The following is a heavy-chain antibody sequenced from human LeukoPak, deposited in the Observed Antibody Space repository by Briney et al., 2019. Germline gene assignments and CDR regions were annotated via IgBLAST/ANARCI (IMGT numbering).Heavy chain of an antibody. Sequence: GASVKVSCKASGGTFSSYAVSWVRQAPGQGLEWMGRIIPILGIANYAQKFQGRVTITADKSTSTAYMELRSLRSDDTAVYYCARDRPTREAPVIYYYYYGMDVWGQGTTVTVSS. CDR3: ARDRPTREAPVIYYYYYGMDV. J-gene: IGHJ6*02. V-gene: IGHV1-69*04. CDR1: GGTFSSYA. CDR2: IIPILGIA. D-gene: IGHD2-21*01.